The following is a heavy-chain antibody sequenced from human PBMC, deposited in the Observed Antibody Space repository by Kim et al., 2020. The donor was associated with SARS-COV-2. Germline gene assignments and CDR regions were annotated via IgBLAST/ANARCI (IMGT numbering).Heavy chain of an antibody. CDR2: IEYDGITE. D-gene: IGHD3-22*01. CDR3: ARDSSVVIYTDEYFQD. CDR1: GFTFSHYG. Sequence: GGSLRLSCVASGFTFSHYGMHWVRQAPGKGLEWVARIEYDGITESYADAVKGRFVVSRDNSKNTVYLQLNSLRAEDTAVYYCARDSSVVIYTDEYFQDWGRGTLVAVSS. V-gene: IGHV3-30*03. J-gene: IGHJ1*01.